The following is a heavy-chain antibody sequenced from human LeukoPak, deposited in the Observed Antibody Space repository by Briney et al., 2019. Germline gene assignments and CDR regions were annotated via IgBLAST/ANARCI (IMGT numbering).Heavy chain of an antibody. CDR3: ARESPLPYYYDSSSTDAFDI. V-gene: IGHV1-69*05. J-gene: IGHJ3*02. D-gene: IGHD3-22*01. CDR2: IIPIFGTA. Sequence: GASVKVSCKASGGTFSSYAISWVRQAPGQGLEWMGGIIPIFGTANYAQKFQGRVTITTGESTSTAYMELSSLRSEDTAVYYCARESPLPYYYDSSSTDAFDIWGQGTMVTVSS. CDR1: GGTFSSYA.